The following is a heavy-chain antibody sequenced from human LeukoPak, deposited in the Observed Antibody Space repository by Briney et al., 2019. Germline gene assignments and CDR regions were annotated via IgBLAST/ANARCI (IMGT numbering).Heavy chain of an antibody. D-gene: IGHD2-15*01. CDR2: ILYNGSNK. CDR1: GFTFSSSG. CDR3: ARAGGYCSGGSCYRGYSWFDP. V-gene: IGHV3-33*01. J-gene: IGHJ5*02. Sequence: GGSLRLSCAASGFTFSSSGMHWVRQAPGKGLEWVAVILYNGSNKYYADSVKGRFTISRDNSKNTLYLQMNSLRVEDTAVYYCARAGGYCSGGSCYRGYSWFDPWGQGALVTVSS.